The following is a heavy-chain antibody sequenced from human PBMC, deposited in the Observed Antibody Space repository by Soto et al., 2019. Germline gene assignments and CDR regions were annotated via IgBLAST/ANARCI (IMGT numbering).Heavy chain of an antibody. Sequence: PSETLSLTCAVSGGSFRGYFWSWIRQSPAKGLEWIGEINGSGNTYYNPSFKSRLTISVDTSTSQISLRLTPVTAADSAVYYCQGGDFWGQGTRVTVSS. J-gene: IGHJ4*02. V-gene: IGHV4-34*01. CDR3: QGGDF. D-gene: IGHD3-16*01. CDR1: GGSFRGYF. CDR2: INGSGNT.